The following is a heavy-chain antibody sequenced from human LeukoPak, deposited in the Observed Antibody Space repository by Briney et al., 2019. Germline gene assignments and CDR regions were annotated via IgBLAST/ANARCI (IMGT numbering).Heavy chain of an antibody. CDR1: GGSLSSYY. CDR2: IYYSGST. Sequence: PSETLSLTCTVSGGSLSSYYWSWIRQPPGKRLEWIGYIYYSGSTNYNPSLKSRVTISVDTSKNQFSLKLSSVTAADTAVYYCARDRVGATGLFDYWGQGTLVTVSS. V-gene: IGHV4-59*01. J-gene: IGHJ4*02. D-gene: IGHD1-26*01. CDR3: ARDRVGATGLFDY.